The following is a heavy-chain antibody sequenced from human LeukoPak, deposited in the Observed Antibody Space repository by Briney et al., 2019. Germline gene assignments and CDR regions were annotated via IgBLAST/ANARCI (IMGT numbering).Heavy chain of an antibody. CDR3: ARRSSLEDWFDP. J-gene: IGHJ5*02. CDR1: GDSFTSYW. D-gene: IGHD3-10*01. CDR2: IYTGDSDT. V-gene: IGHV5-51*01. Sequence: GESLKISCKGSGDSFTSYWIGWVRQMPGKGLEWMGIIYTGDSDTRYSPSFQGQVPIPAEKSISTAYLQWSSLKASDTAMYYCARRSSLEDWFDPWGQGTLVTVSS.